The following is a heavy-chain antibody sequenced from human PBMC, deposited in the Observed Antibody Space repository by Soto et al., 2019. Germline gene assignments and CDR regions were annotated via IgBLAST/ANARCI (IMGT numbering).Heavy chain of an antibody. CDR3: ARTGSEHVKTAMVYYFDY. D-gene: IGHD5-18*01. Sequence: PSETLSLTCAVYGGSFSGYYWSWIRQPPGKGLEWIGEINHSGSTNYNPSLKSRVTISVDTSKNQFSLKLSSVTAADTAVYYCARTGSEHVKTAMVYYFDYWGQGTLVTVSS. J-gene: IGHJ4*02. CDR2: INHSGST. CDR1: GGSFSGYY. V-gene: IGHV4-34*01.